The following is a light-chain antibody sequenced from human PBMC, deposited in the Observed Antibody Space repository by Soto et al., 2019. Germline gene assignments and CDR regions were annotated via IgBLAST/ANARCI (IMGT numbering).Light chain of an antibody. CDR3: QQRSNWPLT. Sequence: EIVLTQSPAILSLSPGERATLSCRASQSVSSYLTWYQQKPGQAPSLLIYAASNRATGIPARFSGSGSGTDFTLTISGLEPEDFAVYYCQQRSNWPLTFGGGTKVDIK. CDR2: AAS. J-gene: IGKJ4*01. CDR1: QSVSSY. V-gene: IGKV3-11*01.